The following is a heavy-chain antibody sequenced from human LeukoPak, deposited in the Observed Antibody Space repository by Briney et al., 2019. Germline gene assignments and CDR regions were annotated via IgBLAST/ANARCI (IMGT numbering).Heavy chain of an antibody. CDR1: GYTFTSYG. Sequence: ASVKLSCNASGYTFTSYGISWVRQAPGQGHELMGWINAYNGNTNYAQNPEGRVTITTDTTTSKAYMELRSLRSDDAAVDYCARIGFTFWGVIERFDFWGEGTLVTVSS. D-gene: IGHD3-16*02. CDR3: ARIGFTFWGVIERFDF. CDR2: INAYNGNT. J-gene: IGHJ4*02. V-gene: IGHV1-18*01.